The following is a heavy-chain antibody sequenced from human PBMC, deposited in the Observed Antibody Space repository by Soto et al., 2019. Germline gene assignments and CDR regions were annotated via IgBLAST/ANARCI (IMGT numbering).Heavy chain of an antibody. Sequence: SVKVSCKASGYTFTSYDINWVRQARGQRLEWIGWIVVGSGNTNYAQKFQERVTITRDMSTSTAYMELSSLRSEDTAVYYCAAGFYYYDSSGYYFGPDYWGQGTLVTVSS. V-gene: IGHV1-58*02. D-gene: IGHD3-22*01. CDR3: AAGFYYYDSSGYYFGPDY. J-gene: IGHJ4*02. CDR2: IVVGSGNT. CDR1: GYTFTSYD.